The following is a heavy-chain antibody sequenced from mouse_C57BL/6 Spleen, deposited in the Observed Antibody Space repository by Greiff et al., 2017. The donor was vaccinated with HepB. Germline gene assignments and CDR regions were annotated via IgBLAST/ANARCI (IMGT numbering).Heavy chain of an antibody. Sequence: LVKPGASVKISCKASGYAFSSSWMNWVKQRPGKGLEWIGRIYPGDGDTNYNGKFKGKATLTADKSSSTAYMQLSSLTSEDSAVYFCARWTYYYGSSYWYFDVWGTGTTVTVSS. CDR1: GYAFSSSW. CDR3: ARWTYYYGSSYWYFDV. J-gene: IGHJ1*03. V-gene: IGHV1-82*01. CDR2: IYPGDGDT. D-gene: IGHD1-1*01.